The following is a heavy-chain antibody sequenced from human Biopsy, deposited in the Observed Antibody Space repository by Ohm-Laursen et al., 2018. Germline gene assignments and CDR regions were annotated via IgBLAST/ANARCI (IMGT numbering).Heavy chain of an antibody. Sequence: GASVKVSCKVSGYTFTSYDISWVRQAPGQGLEWMGWISPYNDKTSYPPKLQDRVTMTADTSTNTAHMELRSLRSDDTAVYYCARVFCTSTTCYGLLDIWGQGTVVTVSS. CDR2: ISPYNDKT. CDR3: ARVFCTSTTCYGLLDI. V-gene: IGHV1-18*01. CDR1: GYTFTSYD. D-gene: IGHD2/OR15-2a*01. J-gene: IGHJ4*02.